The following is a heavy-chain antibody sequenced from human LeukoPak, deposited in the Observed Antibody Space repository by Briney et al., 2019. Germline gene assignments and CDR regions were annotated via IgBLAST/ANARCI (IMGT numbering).Heavy chain of an antibody. V-gene: IGHV3-23*01. CDR2: ISGSGGST. J-gene: IGHJ4*02. CDR3: AKDPEAAGAYFDY. CDR1: GFTFSSYA. Sequence: GGSLRLSCAASGFTFSSYAMSWVRQAPGKGLEWVSAISGSGGSTYYADSVKGRFTISRDNSKNTLYLQMNSLRAEDAAVYYCAKDPEAAGAYFDYWGQGTLVTVSS. D-gene: IGHD6-13*01.